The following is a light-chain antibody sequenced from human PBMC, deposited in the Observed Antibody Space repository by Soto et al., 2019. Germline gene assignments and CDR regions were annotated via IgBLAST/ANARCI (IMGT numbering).Light chain of an antibody. V-gene: IGKV1-8*01. CDR3: QQYYSYPRT. CDR2: AAS. J-gene: IGKJ4*01. Sequence: GRVTGTCRASQGISSYLAWYQQKPGKAPKLLIYAASTLQSGVPSRFSGSGSGTAFTLTISCLQSEDFATHNYQQYYSYPRTFGGGTKVDIK. CDR1: QGISSY.